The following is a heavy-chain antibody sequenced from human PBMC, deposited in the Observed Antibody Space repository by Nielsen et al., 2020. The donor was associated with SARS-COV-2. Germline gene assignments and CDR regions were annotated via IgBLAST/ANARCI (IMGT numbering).Heavy chain of an antibody. Sequence: SETLSLTCTVSGGSISSGGYYWSWIRQHPGKGLEWIGYIYYSGSTYYNPSLKSRVTISVDTSKNQFSLKLSSVTAADTAVYYCARARTQDYYGSGSCDWFDPWGQGTLVTVSS. V-gene: IGHV4-31*03. CDR3: ARARTQDYYGSGSCDWFDP. D-gene: IGHD3-10*01. CDR2: IYYSGST. CDR1: GGSISSGGYY. J-gene: IGHJ5*02.